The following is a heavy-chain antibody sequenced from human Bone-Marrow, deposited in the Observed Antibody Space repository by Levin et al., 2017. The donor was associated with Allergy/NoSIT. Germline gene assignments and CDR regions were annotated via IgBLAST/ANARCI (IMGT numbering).Heavy chain of an antibody. CDR1: GFTFSDYA. J-gene: IGHJ4*02. Sequence: GESLKISCVVSGFTFSDYAMSWIRQTPDKGLEWISIISGNSRVIYYADSVRGRFTISRDNSKNTLYLQMNSLRADDTALYYCVSYRDGPYIPIAYWGQGTLVSVSS. CDR3: VSYRDGPYIPIAY. D-gene: IGHD3-16*02. V-gene: IGHV3-23*01. CDR2: ISGNSRVI.